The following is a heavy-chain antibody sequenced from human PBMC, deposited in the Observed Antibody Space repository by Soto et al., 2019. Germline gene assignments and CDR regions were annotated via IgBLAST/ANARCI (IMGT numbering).Heavy chain of an antibody. Sequence: GESLKISCKGSGYSFTSYWISWVRQMPGKGLEWMGRIDRSDSYTNYSPSFQGHVTISADKSISTAYLQWSSLKASDTAMYYCASDSPRSLLWFGELSLNDAFDIWGQGTMVTVS. CDR3: ASDSPRSLLWFGELSLNDAFDI. D-gene: IGHD3-10*01. J-gene: IGHJ3*02. V-gene: IGHV5-10-1*01. CDR1: GYSFTSYW. CDR2: IDRSDSYT.